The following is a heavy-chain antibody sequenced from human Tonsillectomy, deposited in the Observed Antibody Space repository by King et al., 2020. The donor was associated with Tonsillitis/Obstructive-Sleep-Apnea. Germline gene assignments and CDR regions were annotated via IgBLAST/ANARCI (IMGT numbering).Heavy chain of an antibody. Sequence: QLVQSGAEVKKPGASVKVSCKASGYTFTSYGISWVRHAPGQGLEWMGWISAYNGDTNYPQNFQGRITMTTDTSTSTAYLDLRSLRSDDTAVYYCARDSMSHYFDSSTYYTFAYWGQGSLVTVSS. CDR1: GYTFTSYG. CDR2: ISAYNGDT. V-gene: IGHV1-18*01. J-gene: IGHJ4*02. D-gene: IGHD3-22*01. CDR3: ARDSMSHYFDSSTYYTFAY.